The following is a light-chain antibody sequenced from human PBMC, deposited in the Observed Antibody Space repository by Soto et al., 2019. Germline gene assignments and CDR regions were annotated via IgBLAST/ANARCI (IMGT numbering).Light chain of an antibody. J-gene: IGKJ5*01. CDR1: QSISDT. CDR2: GAS. Sequence: EIVMTQSPATLSVSPGGRATLSCRASQSISDTLAWYQQKAGQAPRLLISGASSRATGIPDRFSGSGSGTDFTLTISRLESDDFALYYCQQYAEGTPITFGQGTRLEIK. V-gene: IGKV3D-15*01. CDR3: QQYAEGTPIT.